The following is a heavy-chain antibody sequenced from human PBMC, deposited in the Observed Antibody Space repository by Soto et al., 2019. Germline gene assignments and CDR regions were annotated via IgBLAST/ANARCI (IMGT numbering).Heavy chain of an antibody. CDR3: VRDGYPAWVYGVDV. Sequence: QPGGSLRLACIASGFTFSTYWMHWVRQSPGKGLVWVSRMNSDGSRADYADSVKGRFTISRDNARNTLSLQMNSLRAEDTAVYYCVRDGYPAWVYGVDVWGQGTTVTVSS. CDR2: MNSDGSRA. J-gene: IGHJ6*02. V-gene: IGHV3-74*01. CDR1: GFTFSTYW. D-gene: IGHD1-1*01.